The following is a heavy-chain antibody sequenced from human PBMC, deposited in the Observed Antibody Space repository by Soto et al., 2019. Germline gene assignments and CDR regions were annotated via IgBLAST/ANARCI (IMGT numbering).Heavy chain of an antibody. Sequence: GASVKVSCKASGYTFTSHGISWVRQAPGQGLEWMGWLSAYNGNTNYAQKLRGRVTMTTDTSTSTAYMELRSLRSDDTAVYYCARVELVQYYYYGMDVWGQGTTVTVSS. CDR3: ARVELVQYYYYGMDV. J-gene: IGHJ6*02. V-gene: IGHV1-18*04. CDR2: LSAYNGNT. CDR1: GYTFTSHG. D-gene: IGHD6-13*01.